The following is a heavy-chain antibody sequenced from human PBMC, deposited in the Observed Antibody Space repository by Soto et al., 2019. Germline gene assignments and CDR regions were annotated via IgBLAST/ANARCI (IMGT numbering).Heavy chain of an antibody. V-gene: IGHV3-30*18. J-gene: IGHJ6*02. CDR1: GFTFSSYG. CDR3: AKDKRMITFGGIIVNYYFGLDV. D-gene: IGHD3-16*02. Sequence: GGSLRLSCAASGFTFSSYGMHWVRQAPGKGLERVAVISCDGSNKYYADSVRGRFTISRDNSKNTLYLQMDSLRAEDTAVYYCAKDKRMITFGGIIVNYYFGLDVWGQGTTVTVSS. CDR2: ISCDGSNK.